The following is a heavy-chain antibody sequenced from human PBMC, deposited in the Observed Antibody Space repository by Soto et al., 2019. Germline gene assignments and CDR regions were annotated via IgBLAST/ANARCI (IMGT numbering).Heavy chain of an antibody. J-gene: IGHJ4*02. CDR2: INAGNGNT. Sequence: QIQLVQSGAEVKKPGASVKVSCKASGYTFTSYAMHWVRQAPGQRLEWMGRINAGNGNTKYSQKFQGRVTITRDTSASTAYMELSSLRSEDTAVYYCARDYGDWSPQTDYWGQGTLVTVSS. D-gene: IGHD4-17*01. CDR1: GYTFTSYA. V-gene: IGHV1-3*01. CDR3: ARDYGDWSPQTDY.